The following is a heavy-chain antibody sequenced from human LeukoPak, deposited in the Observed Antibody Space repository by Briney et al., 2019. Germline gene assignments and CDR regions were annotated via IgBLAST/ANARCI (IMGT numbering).Heavy chain of an antibody. J-gene: IGHJ4*02. V-gene: IGHV3-30*02. CDR3: AKEAYYDFWSGYEDY. Sequence: GGSLRLSCAASGFTFSSYGVHWVRQAPGKGLEWVAFIRYDGSNKYYADSVKGRFTISRDNSKNTLYLQMNSLRAEDTAVYYCAKEAYYDFWSGYEDYWGQGTLVTVSS. CDR1: GFTFSSYG. D-gene: IGHD3-3*01. CDR2: IRYDGSNK.